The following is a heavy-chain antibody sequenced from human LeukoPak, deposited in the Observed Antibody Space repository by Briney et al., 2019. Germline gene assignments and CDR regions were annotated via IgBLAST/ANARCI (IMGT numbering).Heavy chain of an antibody. CDR3: ARGSRGSIYGNFDY. D-gene: IGHD5-18*01. CDR1: GFTSSPYW. Sequence: GGSLRLSCAASGFTSSPYWMHWVRQAPGKGLVWVSRISPDGSVTNYADSVKGRFTISRDNTKNTLYLQMSSPRAEDMAVYYCARGSRGSIYGNFDYWGLGTLVTVSS. V-gene: IGHV3-74*01. J-gene: IGHJ4*02. CDR2: ISPDGSVT.